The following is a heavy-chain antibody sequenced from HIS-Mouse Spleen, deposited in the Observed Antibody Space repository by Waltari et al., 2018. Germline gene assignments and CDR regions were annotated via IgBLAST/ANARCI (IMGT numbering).Heavy chain of an antibody. D-gene: IGHD3-16*01. Sequence: QVQLVQSGAEVKKPGASVKVSCKASGYTFTGYYMHWVRQAPGQGLEWMGWINPNSGGTNYAQKFQGRVTMTRDTSISTAYMELSRLRSEDTAVYYCARECESESRFRKYDAFDIWGQGTMVTVSS. J-gene: IGHJ3*02. CDR3: ARECESESRFRKYDAFDI. CDR1: GYTFTGYY. V-gene: IGHV1-2*02. CDR2: INPNSGGT.